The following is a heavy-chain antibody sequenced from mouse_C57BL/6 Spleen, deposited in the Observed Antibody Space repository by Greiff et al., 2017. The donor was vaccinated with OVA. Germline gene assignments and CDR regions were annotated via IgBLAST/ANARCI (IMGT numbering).Heavy chain of an antibody. D-gene: IGHD1-1*01. CDR3: ARYYGSIYWYFDV. V-gene: IGHV1-69*01. CDR1: GYTFTSYW. Sequence: QVQLQQPGAELVMPGASVKLSCKASGYTFTSYWMHWVKQRPGQGLEWIGEIDPSDSYTNYNQKFKGKSTLTVDKSSSTAYMQLSSLTSEDSAVYYGARYYGSIYWYFDVWGTGTTVTVSS. J-gene: IGHJ1*03. CDR2: IDPSDSYT.